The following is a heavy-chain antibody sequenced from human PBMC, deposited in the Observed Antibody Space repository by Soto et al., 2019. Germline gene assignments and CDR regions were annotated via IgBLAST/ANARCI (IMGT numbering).Heavy chain of an antibody. D-gene: IGHD6-6*01. J-gene: IGHJ4*02. Sequence: SEPLSLPCTVSGGSISSYYWSWIRQPPGKGLEWIGYIYYSGSTNYNPSLKSRVTISVDTSKNQFSLKLSSVTAADTAVYYCARFPAKYSSSSSDYWGQGTLVTGSS. V-gene: IGHV4-59*01. CDR1: GGSISSYY. CDR2: IYYSGST. CDR3: ARFPAKYSSSSSDY.